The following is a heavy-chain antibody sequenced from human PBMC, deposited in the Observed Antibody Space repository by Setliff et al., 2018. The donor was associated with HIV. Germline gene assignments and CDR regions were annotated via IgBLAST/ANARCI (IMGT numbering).Heavy chain of an antibody. D-gene: IGHD3-16*01. CDR2: IIPIFDTV. V-gene: IGHV1-69*13. CDR3: ARDRRSAITFGGLNAVSISGMDV. Sequence: SVKVSCKASGGTSSSYGISWVRQAPGQGLEWMGGIIPIFDTVNYAQKFQGRVTITADESTNTAYMELSSLRSEDTAVYYCARDRRSAITFGGLNAVSISGMDVWGRGTTVT. J-gene: IGHJ6*02. CDR1: GGTSSSYG.